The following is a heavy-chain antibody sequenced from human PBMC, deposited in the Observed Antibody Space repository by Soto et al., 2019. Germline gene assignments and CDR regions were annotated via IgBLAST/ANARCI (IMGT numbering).Heavy chain of an antibody. CDR3: AAEGLYGDYLH. V-gene: IGHV3-30*03. J-gene: IGHJ4*02. Sequence: VGSLRLSCAASGFTFSSYGMHWVRQAPGKGLEWVAVISYDGSNKYYADSVKGRFTISRDNSKNTLYLQMNSLRAEDTAVYYCAAEGLYGDYLHWGQGTLVTVSS. D-gene: IGHD4-17*01. CDR2: ISYDGSNK. CDR1: GFTFSSYG.